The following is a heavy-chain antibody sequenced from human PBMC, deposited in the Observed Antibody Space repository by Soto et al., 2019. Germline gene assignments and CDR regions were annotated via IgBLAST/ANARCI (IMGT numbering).Heavy chain of an antibody. D-gene: IGHD1-7*01. J-gene: IGHJ4*02. CDR2: INSDGTRI. Sequence: GGSLRVSCAASGFTFTNYRIHWVRQAPGKGLVWVARINSDGTRINYADSVKGRFTISRDNAKNTVFLQMNSLRDEDSAVYFCARAGDWNYVQDFWGQGTLVTVSS. V-gene: IGHV3-74*01. CDR3: ARAGDWNYVQDF. CDR1: GFTFTNYR.